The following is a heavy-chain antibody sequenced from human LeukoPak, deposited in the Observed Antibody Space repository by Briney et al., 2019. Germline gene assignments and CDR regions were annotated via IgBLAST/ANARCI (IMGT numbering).Heavy chain of an antibody. V-gene: IGHV4-4*07. J-gene: IGHJ6*02. Sequence: SETLSLTCTVSGDSISSFYWSWIRQPAGKGLEWIGRIYTTGSTNYNPSLKSRVTMSVDTSKNHFSLKLTSVTAADTAVYYCARGIAAAAKQGGFDFWGRGTTVTVSS. D-gene: IGHD6-13*01. CDR2: IYTTGST. CDR3: ARGIAAAAKQGGFDF. CDR1: GDSISSFY.